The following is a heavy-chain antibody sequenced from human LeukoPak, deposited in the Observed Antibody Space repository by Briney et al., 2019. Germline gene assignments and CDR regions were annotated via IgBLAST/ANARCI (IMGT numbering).Heavy chain of an antibody. CDR3: ARTAARRFDY. V-gene: IGHV1-46*01. J-gene: IGHJ4*02. Sequence: ASVKVSCKASGYTFPSCFMHWVRQAPGQGLEWMGIIDPTGGSTTYAQKFQGRVTMTRDTSTSTVYMELSSLRSDDTAVYYCARTAARRFDYWGRGTLVTVSS. D-gene: IGHD6-6*01. CDR2: IDPTGGST. CDR1: GYTFPSCF.